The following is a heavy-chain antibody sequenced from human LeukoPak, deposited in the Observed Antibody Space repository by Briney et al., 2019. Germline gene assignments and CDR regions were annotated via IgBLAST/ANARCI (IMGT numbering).Heavy chain of an antibody. CDR2: IYYSGST. J-gene: IGHJ3*02. CDR1: GGSISSYY. CDR3: ARVAGNGAFDI. D-gene: IGHD6-13*01. V-gene: IGHV4-59*01. Sequence: SETLSLTCAVSGGSISSYYWSWIRQPPGKGLEWIGYIYYSGSTNYNPSLKSRVTISVDTSKNQFSLKLSSVTAADTAVYYCARVAGNGAFDIWGQGTMVTVSS.